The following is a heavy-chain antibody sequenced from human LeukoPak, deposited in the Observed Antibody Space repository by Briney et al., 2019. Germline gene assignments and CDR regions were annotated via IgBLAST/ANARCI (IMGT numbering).Heavy chain of an antibody. Sequence: GGSLRLSCAASGLTVSSNYMSWVRQAPGKGLEWVSVIYSGGSTYYADSVKGRFTISRDNSKNTLYLQMNSLRAEDTAVYYCAKDFAVVPAASHSDYWGQGTLVTVSS. D-gene: IGHD2-2*01. V-gene: IGHV3-53*01. CDR3: AKDFAVVPAASHSDY. J-gene: IGHJ4*02. CDR1: GLTVSSNY. CDR2: IYSGGST.